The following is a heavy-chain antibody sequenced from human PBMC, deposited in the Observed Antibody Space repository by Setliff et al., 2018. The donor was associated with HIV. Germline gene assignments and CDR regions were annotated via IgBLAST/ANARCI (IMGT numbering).Heavy chain of an antibody. CDR3: ARPRVATSRAHPFDI. V-gene: IGHV5-51*01. J-gene: IGHJ3*02. CDR1: GYTFITYW. CDR2: IYPGDSDA. D-gene: IGHD5-12*01. Sequence: PGESLKISCKGSGYTFITYWVAWVRQMPGKGLEWMGIIYPGDSDARYSPSFRGQVTISVDKSISTAYLQWSSLKASDTAIYFCARPRVATSRAHPFDIWGQGTMVTVSS.